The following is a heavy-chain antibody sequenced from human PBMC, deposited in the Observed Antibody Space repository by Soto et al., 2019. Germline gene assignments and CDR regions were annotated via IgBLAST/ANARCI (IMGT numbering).Heavy chain of an antibody. CDR2: IIPIFGTA. D-gene: IGHD4-17*01. CDR1: GGTFSSYA. Sequence: ASVKVSCKASGGTFSSYAISWVRQAPGQGLEWMGGIIPIFGTANYAQKFQGRVTITADKSTRTAYMELSSLRSEDTAVYYCARDVRVSSRRLQRLPGGMDVWGQGTTVTVSS. CDR3: ARDVRVSSRRLQRLPGGMDV. J-gene: IGHJ6*02. V-gene: IGHV1-69*06.